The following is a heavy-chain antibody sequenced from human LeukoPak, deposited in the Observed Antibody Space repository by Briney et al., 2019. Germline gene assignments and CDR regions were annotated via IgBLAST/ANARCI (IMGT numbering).Heavy chain of an antibody. CDR2: ISAYNGNT. CDR1: GYTFTSYG. D-gene: IGHD2-2*02. V-gene: IGHV1-18*01. CDR3: GMTPGVVPAAILEYWFDP. Sequence: GASVKVSCKASGYTFTSYGISWVRQAPGQGLEWMGWISAYNGNTNYAQKLQGRVTMTTDTSTSTAYMELRSLRSDDTAVYYCGMTPGVVPAAILEYWFDPWGQGTLVTVSS. J-gene: IGHJ5*02.